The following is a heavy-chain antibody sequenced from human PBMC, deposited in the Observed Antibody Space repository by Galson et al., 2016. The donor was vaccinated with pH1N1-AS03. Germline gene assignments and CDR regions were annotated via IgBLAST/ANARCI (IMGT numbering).Heavy chain of an antibody. J-gene: IGHJ3*02. D-gene: IGHD3-3*01. V-gene: IGHV3-7*03. CDR3: AKGKDFWSGYPDDPFAM. CDR2: IKQDGSEK. CDR1: GFTFSGYW. Sequence: SLRLSCAASGFTFSGYWMTWVRQAPGKGLQWVANIKQDGSEKYYVDSVKGRFTISRDNAKKSLYLQINSLRAEDTAVYYCAKGKDFWSGYPDDPFAMWGQGTMVTVSS.